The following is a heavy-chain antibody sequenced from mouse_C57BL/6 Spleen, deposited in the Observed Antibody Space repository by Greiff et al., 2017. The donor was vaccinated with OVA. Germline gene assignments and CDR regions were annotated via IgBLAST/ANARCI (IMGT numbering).Heavy chain of an antibody. CDR1: GFTFSDYY. Sequence: EVQLQESEGGLVQPGSSMKLSCTASGFTFSDYYMAWVRQVPEKGLEWVANINYDGSSTYYLDSLKSRFIISRDNAKNILYLQMSSLKSEDTATYYGARERGYGYDEAWFAYWGQGTLVTVSA. J-gene: IGHJ3*01. CDR2: INYDGSST. CDR3: ARERGYGYDEAWFAY. V-gene: IGHV5-16*01. D-gene: IGHD2-2*01.